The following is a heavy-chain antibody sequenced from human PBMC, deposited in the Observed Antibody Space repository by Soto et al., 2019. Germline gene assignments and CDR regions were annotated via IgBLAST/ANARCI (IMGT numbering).Heavy chain of an antibody. Sequence: ASVKVSCKASGYTFTSYDINWVRQATGQGLEWMGWMNPNSGNTNYAQKFQERVTITRDMSTSTAYMELSSLRSEDTAVYYCAAGLPDYDFWSGYYKVDYYYGMDVWGQGTTVTVSS. V-gene: IGHV1-8*01. CDR2: MNPNSGNT. J-gene: IGHJ6*02. D-gene: IGHD3-3*01. CDR3: AAGLPDYDFWSGYYKVDYYYGMDV. CDR1: GYTFTSYD.